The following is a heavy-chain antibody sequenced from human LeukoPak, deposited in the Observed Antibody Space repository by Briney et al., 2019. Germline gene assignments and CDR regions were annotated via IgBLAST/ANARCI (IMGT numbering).Heavy chain of an antibody. CDR2: VNPNSGGT. Sequence: ASVKVSCKASGYTFTGYYMHWVRQAPGQGLEWMGWVNPNSGGTNYAQKFQGRVTMTRDTSISTAYMELSRLRSDDTAVYYCARGSWYVHWFGPWGQGTLVTVSS. D-gene: IGHD6-13*01. CDR3: ARGSWYVHWFGP. J-gene: IGHJ5*02. V-gene: IGHV1-2*02. CDR1: GYTFTGYY.